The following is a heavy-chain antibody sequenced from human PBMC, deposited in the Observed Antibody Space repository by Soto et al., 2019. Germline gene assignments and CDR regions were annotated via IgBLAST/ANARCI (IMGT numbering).Heavy chain of an antibody. CDR1: GYTFTSYG. CDR3: ARAPPPGGWLPPMDV. CDR2: INPNSGGT. V-gene: IGHV1-2*04. J-gene: IGHJ6*02. Sequence: ASVKVSCKASGYTFTSYGISWVRQAPGQGLEWMGWINPNSGGTNYAQKFQGWVTMTRDTSISTAYMELSRLRSDDTAVYYCARAPPPGGWLPPMDVWGQGTTVTVSS. D-gene: IGHD5-12*01.